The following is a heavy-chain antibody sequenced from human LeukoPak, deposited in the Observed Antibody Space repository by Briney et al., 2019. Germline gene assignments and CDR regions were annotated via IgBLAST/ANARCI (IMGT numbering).Heavy chain of an antibody. D-gene: IGHD5-12*01. V-gene: IGHV3-21*01. Sequence: GGSLRLSCAASGFTFSSYSMNWVRQAPGKGLEWVSSISSSSSYIYYADSEKGRFTISRDNAKNSLYLQMNSLRAEDTAVYYCASGKDSGYDYVATVGYYFDYWGQGTLVTVSS. CDR1: GFTFSSYS. J-gene: IGHJ4*02. CDR2: ISSSSSYI. CDR3: ASGKDSGYDYVATVGYYFDY.